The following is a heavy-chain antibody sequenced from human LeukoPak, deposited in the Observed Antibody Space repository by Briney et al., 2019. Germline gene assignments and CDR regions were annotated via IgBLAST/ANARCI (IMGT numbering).Heavy chain of an antibody. CDR2: ISYDGSNK. CDR1: GFTFSSYA. CDR3: ARDSGRFLEWRVAFDI. D-gene: IGHD3-3*01. J-gene: IGHJ3*02. V-gene: IGHV3-30*04. Sequence: GGSLRLSCAASGFTFSSYAMHWVRQAPGKGLEWVAVISYDGSNKYYADTVKGRFTISRDNSKNTLYLQMNSLRAEDTAVYYCARDSGRFLEWRVAFDIWGQGTMVTVSS.